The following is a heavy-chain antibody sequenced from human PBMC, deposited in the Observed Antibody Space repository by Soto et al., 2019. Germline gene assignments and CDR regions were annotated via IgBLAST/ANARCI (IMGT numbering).Heavy chain of an antibody. CDR2: FYYSGST. CDR3: ARGPMGGTYFMRNYGLDV. D-gene: IGHD3-10*01. CDR1: GGSISSGSYH. V-gene: IGHV4-61*01. Sequence: QVQLQESGPGLVKPSETLSLTCTVSGGSISSGSYHWTWVRQPPGKGLEWIGYFYYSGSTSYNPSLKSRVTISVDTSRNQFSLRLSSVTAADTAGYYCARGPMGGTYFMRNYGLDVWGHGTTVTVSS. J-gene: IGHJ6*02.